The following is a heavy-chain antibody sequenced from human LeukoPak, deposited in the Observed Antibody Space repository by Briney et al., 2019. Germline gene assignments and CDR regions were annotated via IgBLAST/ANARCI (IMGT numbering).Heavy chain of an antibody. CDR2: ISWNSGNI. CDR1: GFTFDDYA. CDR3: AAGRYYYDSSGYYYAPIVDY. J-gene: IGHJ4*02. D-gene: IGHD3-22*01. V-gene: IGHV3-9*03. Sequence: GRSLRLSCAASGFTFDDYAMHWVRQAPGKGLEWVSGISWNSGNIGYADSVKGRFTISRDNAKNSLYLQMNSLRAEDMALYYCAAGRYYYDSSGYYYAPIVDYWGQGTLVTVSS.